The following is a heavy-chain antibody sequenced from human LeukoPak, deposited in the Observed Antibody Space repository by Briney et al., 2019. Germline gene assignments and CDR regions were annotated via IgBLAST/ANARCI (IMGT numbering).Heavy chain of an antibody. CDR2: IIPIFGTA. D-gene: IGHD1-26*01. Sequence: SVKVSCKASGGTFSSYAISWVRQAPGQGLEWMGGIIPIFGTANYAQKFQGRVTITADESTSTAYMELSSLRSEDTAVHYCARDFYIGGATLSLFYYWGQGTLVTVSS. CDR1: GGTFSSYA. CDR3: ARDFYIGGATLSLFYY. V-gene: IGHV1-69*13. J-gene: IGHJ4*02.